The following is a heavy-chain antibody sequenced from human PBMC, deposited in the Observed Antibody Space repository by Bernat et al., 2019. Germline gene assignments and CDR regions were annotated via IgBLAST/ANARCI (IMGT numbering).Heavy chain of an antibody. CDR3: AKGRGGGSYSAFDY. Sequence: EVQLVESGGGLVQPGGSLRLSCAASRFTFSSYAMSWVRQAPGKGLESVSAISGSCCSTYDAESVKGRFTISRDNSKNTLYLQMNSLGAEDTAVYYCAKGRGGGSYSAFDYWGQGTLVTVSS. CDR1: RFTFSSYA. V-gene: IGHV3-23*04. CDR2: ISGSCCST. D-gene: IGHD1-26*01. J-gene: IGHJ4*02.